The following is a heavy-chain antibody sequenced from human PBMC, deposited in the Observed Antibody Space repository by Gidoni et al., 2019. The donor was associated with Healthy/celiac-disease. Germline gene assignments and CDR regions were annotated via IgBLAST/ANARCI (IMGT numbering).Heavy chain of an antibody. CDR2: INHSGST. CDR1: GGSFSGYY. D-gene: IGHD6-6*01. V-gene: IGHV4-34*01. Sequence: QVQLQQWGAGLLTPSETLSLTCAVYGGSFSGYYWSWIRQPPGKGLEWIGEINHSGSTNYNPSLKSRVTISVDTSKNQFSLKLSSVTAADTAVYYCARGQGSSSSHNYYYYGMDVWGQGTTVTVSS. J-gene: IGHJ6*02. CDR3: ARGQGSSSSHNYYYYGMDV.